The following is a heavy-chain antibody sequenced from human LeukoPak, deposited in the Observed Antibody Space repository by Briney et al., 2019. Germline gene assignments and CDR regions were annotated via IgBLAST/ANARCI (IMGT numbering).Heavy chain of an antibody. D-gene: IGHD3-9*01. V-gene: IGHV1-24*01. CDR2: FDPEDGET. CDR1: GYTLTELS. CDR3: ARGLDILTAFDY. Sequence: ASVKVSCKVSGYTLTELSMHWVRQAPGKGLEWMGGFDPEDGETIYAQKFQGRVTMTEDTSTDTAYMELSSLRSEDTAVYYCARGLDILTAFDYWGQGTLVTVSS. J-gene: IGHJ4*02.